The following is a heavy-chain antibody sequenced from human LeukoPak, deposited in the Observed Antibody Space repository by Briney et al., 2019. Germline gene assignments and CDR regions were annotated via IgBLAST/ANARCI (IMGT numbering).Heavy chain of an antibody. Sequence: ASVKVSCKASGGTFSSYAISWVRQAPGKGLEWMGGFDPEDGETIYAQKFQGRVTMTEDTSTDTAYMELSSLRSEDTAVYYCATTRGYCGGDCFTFDYWGQGTLVTVSS. V-gene: IGHV1-24*01. CDR3: ATTRGYCGGDCFTFDY. D-gene: IGHD2-21*01. CDR1: GGTFSSYA. CDR2: FDPEDGET. J-gene: IGHJ4*02.